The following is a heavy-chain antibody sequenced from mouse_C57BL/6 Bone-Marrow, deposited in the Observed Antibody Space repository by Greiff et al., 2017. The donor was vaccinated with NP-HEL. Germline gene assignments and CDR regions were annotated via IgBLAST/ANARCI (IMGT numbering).Heavy chain of an antibody. D-gene: IGHD2-4*01. J-gene: IGHJ1*03. CDR1: GYTFTSYW. V-gene: IGHV1-5*01. CDR2: IYPGNSDT. CDR3: TRFPYDYDGEDWYFDV. Sequence: VQLQQSGTVLARPGASVKMSCKTSGYTFTSYWMHWVKQRPGQGLEWIGAIYPGNSDTSYNQKFKGKAKLTAVTSASTAYMELSSLTNEDSAVYYCTRFPYDYDGEDWYFDVWGTGTSVTVSS.